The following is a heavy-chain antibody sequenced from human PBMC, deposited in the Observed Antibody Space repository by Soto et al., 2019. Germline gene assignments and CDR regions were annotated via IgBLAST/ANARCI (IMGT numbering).Heavy chain of an antibody. CDR1: GGSISSGPYS. CDR2: FHYSENT. D-gene: IGHD2-2*01. CDR3: ARLGGFCSSTSCYGFYGMDV. Sequence: QVQLQESGPGLVKPSETLSLTCTVSGGSISSGPYSWGWIRQPPGEGLEWIGTFHYSENTYYNPSLESRVNISVDTSKNQFSLKVTSVTVADTAMYYCARLGGFCSSTSCYGFYGMDVWGQGTTVIVSS. J-gene: IGHJ6*02. V-gene: IGHV4-39*01.